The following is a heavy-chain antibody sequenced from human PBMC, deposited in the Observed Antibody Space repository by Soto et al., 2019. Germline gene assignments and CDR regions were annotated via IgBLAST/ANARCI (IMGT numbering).Heavy chain of an antibody. V-gene: IGHV1-69*01. CDR3: ACLRAPHYFYYYGRDV. CDR1: GGTFSSYA. J-gene: IGHJ6*01. Sequence: QVQLVQSGAEVKKPGSSVKVSCKASGGTFSSYAISWVRQAPGQGLEWMGGIIPIFGTANYAQKFQGRVKMPADESTSTGYMELSSLRSQDTAVYYCACLRAPHYFYYYGRDVLGPGTTVTVSS. CDR2: IIPIFGTA.